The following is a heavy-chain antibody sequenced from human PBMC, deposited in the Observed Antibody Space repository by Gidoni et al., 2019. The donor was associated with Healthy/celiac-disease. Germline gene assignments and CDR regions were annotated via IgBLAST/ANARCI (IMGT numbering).Heavy chain of an antibody. D-gene: IGHD5-18*01. V-gene: IGHV4-34*01. Sequence: QVQLQQWGAGLLKPSETLSLTCAVYGGSFSGYYWSWSRQPPGKGLEWIGEINHSGSTNYNPSLKSRVTISVDTSKNQFSLKLSSVTAADTAVYYCARDRTAMEYYYYGMDVWGKGTTVTVSS. CDR3: ARDRTAMEYYYYGMDV. CDR2: INHSGST. CDR1: GGSFSGYY. J-gene: IGHJ6*04.